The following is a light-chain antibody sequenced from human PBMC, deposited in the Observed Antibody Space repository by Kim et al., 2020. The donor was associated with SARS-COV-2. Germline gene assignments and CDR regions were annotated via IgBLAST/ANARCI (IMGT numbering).Light chain of an antibody. CDR1: QSVLHSSNSNNY. Sequence: DIVMTQSPDSLAVSLGERATINCRSSQSVLHSSNSNNYLAWYQQKPGQPPKLLIYWASTRESGVPDRFSGSGSGSDSTLTISSLQAEDVAVYYCQQYYSTPYTFGQGTKLEI. CDR2: WAS. V-gene: IGKV4-1*01. J-gene: IGKJ2*01. CDR3: QQYYSTPYT.